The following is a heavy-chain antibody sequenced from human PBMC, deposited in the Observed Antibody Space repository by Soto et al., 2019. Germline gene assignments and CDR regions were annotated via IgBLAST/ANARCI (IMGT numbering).Heavy chain of an antibody. D-gene: IGHD3-22*01. V-gene: IGHV1-18*01. CDR1: GYTFTSYG. J-gene: IGHJ5*02. CDR2: ISAYNGNT. Sequence: ASVKVSCKASGYTFTSYGISWVRQAPGQGLEWMGWISAYNGNTNYAQKLQGRVTMTTDTSTSTAYMELRSLRSGDTAVYYCARDYYDSSGYSNWFDPWGQGTQVTVSS. CDR3: ARDYYDSSGYSNWFDP.